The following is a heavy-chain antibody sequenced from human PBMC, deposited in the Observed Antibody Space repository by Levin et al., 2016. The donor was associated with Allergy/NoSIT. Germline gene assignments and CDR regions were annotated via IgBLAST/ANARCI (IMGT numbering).Heavy chain of an antibody. CDR3: AKHQGSATWYPWDY. J-gene: IGHJ4*02. CDR1: GFTFSTSA. V-gene: IGHV3-23*01. D-gene: IGHD1-26*01. CDR2: ISGYGGNT. Sequence: GESLKISCATSGFTFSTSAMSWVRQAPGKGLEWVSPISGYGGNTHYADSVKGRFTISRDNSKNTLYLQMNSLRGEDTALYYCAKHQGSATWYPWDYWGQGIQVIVSS.